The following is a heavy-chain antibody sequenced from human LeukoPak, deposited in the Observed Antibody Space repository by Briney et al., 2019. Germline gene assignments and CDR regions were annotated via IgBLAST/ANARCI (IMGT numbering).Heavy chain of an antibody. CDR2: IYYSGNT. CDR3: ARQSDWFDP. CDR1: GGPISSYY. V-gene: IGHV4-59*01. J-gene: IGHJ5*02. Sequence: SETLSLTCTVSGGPISSYYWSWIRQPPGEGLEWIGYIYYSGNTNYNPSLKSRVTISVDTSKNQFSLKLNSVTAADTAVYYCARQSDWFDPWGQGTLVTVSS.